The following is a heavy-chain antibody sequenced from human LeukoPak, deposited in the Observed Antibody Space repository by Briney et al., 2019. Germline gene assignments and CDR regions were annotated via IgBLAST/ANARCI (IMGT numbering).Heavy chain of an antibody. CDR1: GFTFSSYG. V-gene: IGHV3-30*02. Sequence: GGSLRLSCAASGFTFSSYGIHWVRQAPGKGLEWVASIRYDGSKKYYADSVKGRFTISRDNSKNTLYLQMNSLRAEDTAVYYCAKANQRGTYFASGSIRSAVDYWGQGTLVTVSS. CDR2: IRYDGSKK. D-gene: IGHD3-10*01. CDR3: AKANQRGTYFASGSIRSAVDY. J-gene: IGHJ4*02.